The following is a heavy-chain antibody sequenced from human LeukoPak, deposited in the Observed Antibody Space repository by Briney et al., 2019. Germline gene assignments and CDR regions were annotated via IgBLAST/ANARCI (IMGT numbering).Heavy chain of an antibody. J-gene: IGHJ5*02. CDR3: AKAQISSSPPGWFDP. Sequence: PGGSLRLSCAASGFTFGSYAMSWVRQAPGKGLEWVSAISGSGGSTYYADSVKGRLTISRDNSKNTLYLQVNSLRAEDTAVYYCAKAQISSSPPGWFDPWGQGTLVTVSS. CDR1: GFTFGSYA. V-gene: IGHV3-23*01. D-gene: IGHD6-13*01. CDR2: ISGSGGST.